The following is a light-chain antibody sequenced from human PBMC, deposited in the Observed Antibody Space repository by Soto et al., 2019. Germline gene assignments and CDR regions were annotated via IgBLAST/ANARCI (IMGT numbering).Light chain of an antibody. CDR2: EVS. CDR1: SSDVGGYKY. CDR3: SSYTSSSTLYV. J-gene: IGLJ1*01. V-gene: IGLV2-14*01. Sequence: QSALTQPASVSGSPGQSITISCTGTSSDVGGYKYVSWYQQHPGKSPRLMIYEVSNRPSGVSHRFSGSKSGNTASLTISGLQAEDEADYYCSSYTSSSTLYVLGTGTKVTVL.